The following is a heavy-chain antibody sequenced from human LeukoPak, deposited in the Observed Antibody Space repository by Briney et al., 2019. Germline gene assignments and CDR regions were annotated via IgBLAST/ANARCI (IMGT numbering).Heavy chain of an antibody. J-gene: IGHJ6*03. V-gene: IGHV4-39*01. Sequence: SETLSLTCTVSGGSISSSSYYWGWTRQPPGKGLEWIGIIHYSGSTYYNPSLKSRVTISVDTSKNQFSLKLSSVTAADTAVYYCARLPIDGYYYYMDVWGKGTTVTISS. CDR3: ARLPIDGYYYYMDV. D-gene: IGHD2-2*01. CDR1: GGSISSSSYY. CDR2: IHYSGST.